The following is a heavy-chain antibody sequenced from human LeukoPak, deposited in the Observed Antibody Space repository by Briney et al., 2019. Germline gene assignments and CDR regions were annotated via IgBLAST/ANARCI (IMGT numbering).Heavy chain of an antibody. V-gene: IGHV4-59*01. Sequence: SETLSLTCGAYGGSFSGFHWSWIRQPPGKGLEWIGYIYYSGSTNYNPSLKSRVTISVDTSKNQFSLKLSSVTAADTAVYYCARDRGRGYYYYYMDVWGKGTTVTVSS. J-gene: IGHJ6*03. D-gene: IGHD3-10*01. CDR3: ARDRGRGYYYYYMDV. CDR1: GGSFSGFH. CDR2: IYYSGST.